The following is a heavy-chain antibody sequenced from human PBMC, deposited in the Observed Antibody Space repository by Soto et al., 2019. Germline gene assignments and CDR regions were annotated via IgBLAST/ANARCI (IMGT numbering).Heavy chain of an antibody. Sequence: SETLSLTCTVSGGSMIAYYWNWMRQPPGKGLQWIGYTYYSGSTTYNPSLKSRVTISVDSSKNQFSLKLDSVTPADTAVYYCARVRGTAGKRYFDYWGPGTPVTVSS. CDR2: TYYSGST. J-gene: IGHJ4*02. CDR1: GGSMIAYY. CDR3: ARVRGTAGKRYFDY. D-gene: IGHD6-13*01. V-gene: IGHV4-59*01.